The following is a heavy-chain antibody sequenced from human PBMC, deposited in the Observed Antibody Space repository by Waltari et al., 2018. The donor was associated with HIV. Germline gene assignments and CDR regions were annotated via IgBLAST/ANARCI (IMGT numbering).Heavy chain of an antibody. J-gene: IGHJ4*02. CDR1: GFAYVSYA. CDR3: AKAYYENTAYYYDF. CDR2: VSGGGAKS. V-gene: IGHV3-23*01. D-gene: IGHD3-22*01. Sequence: EVQLLESGGGLVQPGGSRRLSCAASGFAYVSYAITWVRQSPERWVGLVAGVSGGGAKSIYADSVKGRFTISRDNSKNTGFLQMNSLRAADTAIYYCAKAYYENTAYYYDFWGRGTRVTVSS.